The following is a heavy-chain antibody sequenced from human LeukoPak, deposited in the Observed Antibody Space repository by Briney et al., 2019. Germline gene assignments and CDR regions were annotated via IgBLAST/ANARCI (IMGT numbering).Heavy chain of an antibody. Sequence: PGGSLRLSCAASGFTFSSYEMDWVRQAPGKGLEWVSYISSSGSTIYYAHSVKGRFTISRDNAKNSLYLQMNSLRAEDTAVYYCARVRRIITTPAGLDYWGQGTLVTVSS. CDR1: GFTFSSYE. CDR3: ARVRRIITTPAGLDY. J-gene: IGHJ4*02. D-gene: IGHD1-14*01. CDR2: ISSSGSTI. V-gene: IGHV3-48*03.